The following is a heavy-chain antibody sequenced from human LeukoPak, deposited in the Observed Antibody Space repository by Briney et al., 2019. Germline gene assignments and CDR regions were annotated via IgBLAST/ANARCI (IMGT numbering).Heavy chain of an antibody. J-gene: IGHJ2*01. D-gene: IGHD1-14*01. CDR1: GFTFSSDW. CDR2: IKPDEGEK. Sequence: GGSLRLSCAASGFTFSSDWMIWVRQAPGKGLEWVANIKPDEGEKYYVDSVKGRFTVSRDNAKNSLYLQMNSLRAEDTAVYYCVRYNTRRSWYFDLWGRGTLVTVSS. CDR3: VRYNTRRSWYFDL. V-gene: IGHV3-7*01.